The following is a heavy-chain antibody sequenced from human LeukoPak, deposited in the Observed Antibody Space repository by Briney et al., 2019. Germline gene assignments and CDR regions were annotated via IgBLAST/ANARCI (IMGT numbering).Heavy chain of an antibody. CDR2: ISSSGSTI. D-gene: IGHD3-9*01. CDR3: ARDKGTFDILTGYDY. CDR1: GFTFSDYY. V-gene: IGHV3-11*04. Sequence: PGGSLRLSCAASGFTFSDYYMSWIRQAPGKGLEWVSYISSSGSTIYCADSVKGRFTISRDNAKNSLYLQMNSLRAEDTAVYYCARDKGTFDILTGYDYWGQGTLVTVSS. J-gene: IGHJ4*02.